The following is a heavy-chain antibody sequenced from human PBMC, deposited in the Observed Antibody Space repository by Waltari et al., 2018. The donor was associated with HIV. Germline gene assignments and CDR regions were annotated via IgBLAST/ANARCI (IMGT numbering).Heavy chain of an antibody. CDR1: GCTFSSYT. D-gene: IGHD1-26*01. CDR3: AREGYSGSLDAFDI. J-gene: IGHJ3*02. Sequence: QVQLVQSGAEVKKPGSSVKVSCKASGCTFSSYTISWVRPAPGQGLEWMGRIIPILGIANYAQKFQGRVTITADKSTSTAYMELSSLRSEDTAVYYCAREGYSGSLDAFDIWGQGTMVTVSS. V-gene: IGHV1-69*08. CDR2: IIPILGIA.